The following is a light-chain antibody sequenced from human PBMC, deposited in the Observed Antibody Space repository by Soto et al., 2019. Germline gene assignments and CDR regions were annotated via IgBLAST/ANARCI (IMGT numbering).Light chain of an antibody. CDR1: SSDVGGYNY. CDR2: DVR. J-gene: IGLJ2*01. V-gene: IGLV2-11*01. CDR3: CSYAGSYTLL. Sequence: QSALTQPRSVSGSPGQSVTISCTGTSSDVGGYNYVSWYQQHPGKAPTLMIYDVRKRPSGVPDRFSGSKSGNTASLTISGLQAEDEADYYCCSYAGSYTLLFGGGTKLTVL.